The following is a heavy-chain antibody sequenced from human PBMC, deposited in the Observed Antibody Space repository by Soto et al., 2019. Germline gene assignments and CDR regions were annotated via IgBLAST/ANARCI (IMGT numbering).Heavy chain of an antibody. CDR3: ARDIPRSIAARPGAFDI. J-gene: IGHJ3*02. D-gene: IGHD6-6*01. CDR2: ISSSSSYI. CDR1: GFTFSSYS. V-gene: IGHV3-21*01. Sequence: PGGSLRLSCAASGFTFSSYSMNWVRQAPGKGLEWVSSISSSSSYIYYADSVKGRFTISRDNAKNSLYLQMNSLRAEDTAVYYCARDIPRSIAARPGAFDIWGQGTMVTVS.